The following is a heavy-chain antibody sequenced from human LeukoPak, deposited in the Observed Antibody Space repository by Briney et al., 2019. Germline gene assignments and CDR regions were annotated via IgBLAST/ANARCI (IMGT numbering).Heavy chain of an antibody. D-gene: IGHD1-1*01. Sequence: GGPLRLSCAASGFTFSSYGMHWVRQAPGKGLEWVAVISFDGSEKYYADSVKGRFTISRDDSKNTLYLQMNSLRAEDTALYYCAKQEIGTTWSAGYWGQGTLVTVSS. CDR1: GFTFSSYG. CDR3: AKQEIGTTWSAGY. J-gene: IGHJ4*02. V-gene: IGHV3-30*18. CDR2: ISFDGSEK.